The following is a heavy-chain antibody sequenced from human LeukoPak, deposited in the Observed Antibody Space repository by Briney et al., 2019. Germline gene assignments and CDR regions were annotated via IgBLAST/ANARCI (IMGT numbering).Heavy chain of an antibody. CDR2: IKPDGSER. J-gene: IGHJ4*02. CDR3: AREVDRGGLLLWFGESYFDY. Sequence: GGSLRLSCTASGFTFSTYWLTWVRQAPGKGLEWVANIKPDGSERNYVDSVKGRFTISRDNAKNSLYLQMNSLRAEDTAVYYCAREVDRGGLLLWFGESYFDYWGQGTLVTVSS. D-gene: IGHD3-10*01. V-gene: IGHV3-7*01. CDR1: GFTFSTYW.